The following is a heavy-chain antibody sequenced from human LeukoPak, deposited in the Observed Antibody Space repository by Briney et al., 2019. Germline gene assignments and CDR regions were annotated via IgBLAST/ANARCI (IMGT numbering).Heavy chain of an antibody. Sequence: GGSLRLSCAASGFTFSSYWMSWVRQATGEGLEWVSAIGTAGDTYYPGSVKGRFTISRENAKNSLYLQMNSLRAGDTAVYYCARAYYYDSSGYYLFDYWGQGTLVTVSS. D-gene: IGHD3-22*01. CDR3: ARAYYYDSSGYYLFDY. J-gene: IGHJ4*02. CDR2: IGTAGDT. CDR1: GFTFSSYW. V-gene: IGHV3-13*01.